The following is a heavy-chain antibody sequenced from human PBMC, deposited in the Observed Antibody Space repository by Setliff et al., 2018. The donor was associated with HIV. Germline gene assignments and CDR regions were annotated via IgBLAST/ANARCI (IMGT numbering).Heavy chain of an antibody. V-gene: IGHV1-8*01. CDR3: VRGPSSGWPAYYYYMDV. CDR1: AYTFTTYD. CDR2: MNPNSGDA. Sequence: ASVKVSCKASAYTFTTYDINWVRQATGQRLEWMGWMNPNSGDAAYAQKFQGRVNMTRDTSISTAYLELSSLISEDTAVYYCVRGPSSGWPAYYYYMDVWGKGTTVTVSS. D-gene: IGHD6-19*01. J-gene: IGHJ6*03.